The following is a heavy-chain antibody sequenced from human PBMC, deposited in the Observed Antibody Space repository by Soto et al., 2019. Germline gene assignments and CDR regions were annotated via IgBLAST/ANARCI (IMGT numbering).Heavy chain of an antibody. Sequence: GGSLRLSCAVSRLTVTNNYMTWVRQAPGKGLKWDSVIYVNDNRYYAESVKGRFTISRDSSKNTVYLQMNSLRVDDMAVYYRARDYSVSGSYAPWFDPWGQGTLVTVSS. CDR2: IYVNDNR. CDR1: RLTVTNNY. V-gene: IGHV3-66*01. J-gene: IGHJ5*02. D-gene: IGHD3-10*01. CDR3: ARDYSVSGSYAPWFDP.